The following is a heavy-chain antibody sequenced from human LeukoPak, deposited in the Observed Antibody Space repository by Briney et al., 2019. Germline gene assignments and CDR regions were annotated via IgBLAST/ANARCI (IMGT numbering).Heavy chain of an antibody. V-gene: IGHV1-18*01. CDR2: IGAYSGNS. J-gene: IGHJ1*01. CDR1: NTFSNYG. D-gene: IGHD2/OR15-2a*01. CDR3: ARDSSAFYGSEYFQH. Sequence: GASVKVSCRTSNTFSNYGITWVRQAPGQGLEWMGWIGAYSGNSEFAQKFQGRVTMTTDASSGTAHMELTNLTPDDTAVYFCARDSSAFYGSEYFQHWGRGTLVTVSS.